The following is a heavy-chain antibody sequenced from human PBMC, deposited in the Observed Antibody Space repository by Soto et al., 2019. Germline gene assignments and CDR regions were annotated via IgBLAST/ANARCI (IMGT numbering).Heavy chain of an antibody. CDR2: ISAYNGNT. J-gene: IGHJ5*02. V-gene: IGHV1-18*01. CDR3: ARGRGQWLVENWLDP. Sequence: ASVKVSCKASGYTFTSYGISWVRQAPGQGLEWMGWISAYNGNTNYAQKLQGRVTITADKSTSTAYMELSSLRSEDTAVYYCARGRGQWLVENWLDPWGQGTTVTVSS. D-gene: IGHD6-19*01. CDR1: GYTFTSYG.